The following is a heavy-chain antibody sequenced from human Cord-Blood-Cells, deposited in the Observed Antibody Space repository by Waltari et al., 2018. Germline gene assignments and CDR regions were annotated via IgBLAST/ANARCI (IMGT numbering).Heavy chain of an antibody. CDR2: IHSSGST. Sequence: QVQLQEAGPGLVQPPETLSLTCTVSGGSISDYCWSWIRQPPGKGLEWIGYIHSSGSTNYNPSLKSRVTISVDTSKNQFSLKLSSVTAADTAVYYCARGWFDPWGQGTLVTVSS. J-gene: IGHJ5*02. CDR3: ARGWFDP. CDR1: GGSISDYC. V-gene: IGHV4-59*01.